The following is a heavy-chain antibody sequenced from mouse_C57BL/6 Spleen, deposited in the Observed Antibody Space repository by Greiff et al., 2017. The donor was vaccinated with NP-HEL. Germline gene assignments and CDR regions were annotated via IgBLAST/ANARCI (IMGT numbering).Heavy chain of an antibody. D-gene: IGHD1-1*01. CDR2: IYPGDGDT. V-gene: IGHV1-82*01. J-gene: IGHJ1*03. CDR1: GYAFSSSW. CDR3: ARGGLTTVVATPHWYVDV. Sequence: VQLQQSGPELVKPGASVKISCKASGYAFSSSWMNWVKQRPGKGLEWIGRIYPGDGDTNYNGKFKGKATLTADKSSSTAYMQLSRLTSEDSAVYFCARGGLTTVVATPHWYVDVWGTGTTVTVSS.